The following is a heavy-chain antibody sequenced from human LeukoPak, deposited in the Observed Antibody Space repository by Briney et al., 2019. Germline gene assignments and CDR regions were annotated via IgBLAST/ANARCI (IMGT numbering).Heavy chain of an antibody. V-gene: IGHV1-3*04. CDR3: ARDISRYLPFDY. D-gene: IGHD1-1*01. CDR2: INTGNGNT. Sequence: ASVKVSCKASGYTFTSYAMHWVRQAPGQRLEWMGWINTGNGNTKYSQKFQGRVTITRDTSASTAYMELSSLRSEDTAVYYCARDISRYLPFDYWGQGTLVIVSS. CDR1: GYTFTSYA. J-gene: IGHJ4*02.